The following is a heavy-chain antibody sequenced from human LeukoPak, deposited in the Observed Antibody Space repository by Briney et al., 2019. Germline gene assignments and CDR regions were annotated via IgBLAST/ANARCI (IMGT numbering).Heavy chain of an antibody. CDR1: GGSFSGYY. D-gene: IGHD3-10*01. CDR3: ARDRAYGSGSPNLDY. J-gene: IGHJ4*02. V-gene: IGHV4-34*01. Sequence: SETLSLTCAVYGGSFSGYYWSWIRQPPGKGLEWIGEINHSGSTNYNPSLKSRVTISVDTSKNQFSLKLSSVTAADTAVYYCARDRAYGSGSPNLDYWGQGTLVTVSS. CDR2: INHSGST.